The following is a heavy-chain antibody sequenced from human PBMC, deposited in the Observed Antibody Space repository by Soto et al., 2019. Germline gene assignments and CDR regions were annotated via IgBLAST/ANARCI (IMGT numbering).Heavy chain of an antibody. CDR2: ITSTSKYM. D-gene: IGHD6-6*01. J-gene: IGHJ3*02. CDR3: AKMGSSSAHVGGLDI. CDR1: GFTFSVYN. Sequence: GGSLRLSCAASGFTFSVYNMNWVRQAPGKGLEWVSSITSTSKYMYYADSAKGRFTISRDNAKNSLYLQMNSLRAEDTAVYYCAKMGSSSAHVGGLDIWGQGTLVTVSS. V-gene: IGHV3-21*01.